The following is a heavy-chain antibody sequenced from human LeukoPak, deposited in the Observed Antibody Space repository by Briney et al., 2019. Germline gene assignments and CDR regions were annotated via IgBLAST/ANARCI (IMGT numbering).Heavy chain of an antibody. CDR2: INSDGRST. Sequence: GGSLRLSCAASGFTFSTSWMHWVRQVPGKGLVWLSRINSDGRSTDYADSVKGRFTISRDNTKNTLYLQMNSLRADDTAMYYCAHTVWSGNYFDYWGQGTLVTVSS. CDR1: GFTFSTSW. V-gene: IGHV3-74*01. D-gene: IGHD3-3*01. J-gene: IGHJ4*02. CDR3: AHTVWSGNYFDY.